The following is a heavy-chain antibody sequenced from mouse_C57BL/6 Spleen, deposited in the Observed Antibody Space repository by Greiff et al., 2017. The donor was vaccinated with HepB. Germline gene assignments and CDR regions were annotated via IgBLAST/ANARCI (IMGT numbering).Heavy chain of an antibody. CDR3: ARRDYDYDGRYYYAMDY. Sequence: EVHLVESGGGLVKPGGSLKLSCAASGFTFSDYGMHWVRQAPEKGLEWVAYISSGSSTIYYADTVKGRFTISRDNAKNTLFLQMTSLRSEDTAMYYCARRDYDYDGRYYYAMDYWGQGTSVTVSS. CDR1: GFTFSDYG. J-gene: IGHJ4*01. V-gene: IGHV5-17*01. D-gene: IGHD2-4*01. CDR2: ISSGSSTI.